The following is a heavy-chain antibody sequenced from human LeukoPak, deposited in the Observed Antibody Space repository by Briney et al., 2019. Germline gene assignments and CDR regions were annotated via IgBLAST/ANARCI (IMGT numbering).Heavy chain of an antibody. J-gene: IGHJ4*02. V-gene: IGHV1-69*13. D-gene: IGHD3-10*01. Sequence: SVKVSCKPSGGTFTSYAISWVRQAPGQGLEWMGGIIPIFGTANYAQKFQGRVTISADESTSTAYMELSSLRSEDTAVYYCARGGRVRGVIITAYYFDYWGQGTLVTVSS. CDR2: IIPIFGTA. CDR3: ARGGRVRGVIITAYYFDY. CDR1: GGTFTSYA.